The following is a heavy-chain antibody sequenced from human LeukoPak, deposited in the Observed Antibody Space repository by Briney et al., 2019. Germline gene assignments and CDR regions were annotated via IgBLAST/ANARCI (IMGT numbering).Heavy chain of an antibody. CDR1: GFTFSNYW. J-gene: IGHJ4*02. D-gene: IGHD3-22*01. Sequence: PGGSLRLSCAASGFTFSNYWIHWVRRAPGKGLVWDSRIDNAGSITTYADSVKGRFTISRDNAENTLYLQMNSLRVEDTAVYYCVRSAFHAGSGNYYDYWGQGTLVTVSS. CDR3: VRSAFHAGSGNYYDY. V-gene: IGHV3-74*03. CDR2: IDNAGSIT.